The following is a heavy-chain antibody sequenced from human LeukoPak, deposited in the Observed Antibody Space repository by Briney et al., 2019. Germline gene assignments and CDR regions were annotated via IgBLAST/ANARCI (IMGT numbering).Heavy chain of an antibody. V-gene: IGHV3-15*01. Sequence: GRSLRLSCAASGFTFSGAWMIWVSQAPGTGLEWVGRIKSGGTADYAAPVKGRFTISRDDSKNTLYLQMNSLKTEDTAVYYCTADVPGFGSGEMDFWGQGTLVTVSS. J-gene: IGHJ4*02. CDR1: GFTFSGAW. CDR3: TADVPGFGSGEMDF. CDR2: IKSGGTA. D-gene: IGHD3-10*01.